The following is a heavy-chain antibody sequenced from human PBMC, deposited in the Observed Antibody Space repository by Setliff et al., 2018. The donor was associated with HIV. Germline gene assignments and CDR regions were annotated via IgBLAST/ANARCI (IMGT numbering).Heavy chain of an antibody. CDR3: ARQRGGRVTILGVSGGWFDP. D-gene: IGHD3-3*01. V-gene: IGHV4-34*01. CDR1: GGSFSSYY. Sequence: PSETLSLTCAVYGGSFSSYYWSWIRQPPGKGLEWIGEINHSGSTNYNPSLKSRVTISVDTSKNQFSLKLSSVTAADTAVYYCARQRGGRVTILGVSGGWFDPWGQGTLVTVSS. J-gene: IGHJ5*02. CDR2: INHSGST.